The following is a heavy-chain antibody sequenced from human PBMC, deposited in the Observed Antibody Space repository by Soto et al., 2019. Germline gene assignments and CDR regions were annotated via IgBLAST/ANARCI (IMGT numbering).Heavy chain of an antibody. V-gene: IGHV1-69*05. CDR1: GVTFSSYA. D-gene: IGHD4-17*01. CDR2: IIPIFGTA. J-gene: IGHJ4*02. CDR3: ARSPPFDYSDNFDY. Sequence: GASVKVSCKASGVTFSSYAISWVRQAPVQGLEWMGWIIPIFGTANYAQKLQGRVTMTTDTSTSTAYMELRSLRSDDTAVYYCARSPPFDYSDNFDYWGQGTLVNVSS.